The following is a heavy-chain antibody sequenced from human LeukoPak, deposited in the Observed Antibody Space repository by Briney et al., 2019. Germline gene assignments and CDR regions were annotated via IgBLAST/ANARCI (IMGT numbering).Heavy chain of an antibody. V-gene: IGHV3-11*04. CDR2: ISSSDSAI. CDR3: ARDSSSDNYYYMDV. CDR1: GFTFSDYY. J-gene: IGHJ6*03. Sequence: GGTLRLSCAASGFTFSDYYMSWVRQAPGKGLECVSYISSSDSAIYYADSVKGRFTISRDNAKNSLYLQMNSLRAEDTAVYYCARDSSSDNYYYMDVWGKGTTVTVSS. D-gene: IGHD6-6*01.